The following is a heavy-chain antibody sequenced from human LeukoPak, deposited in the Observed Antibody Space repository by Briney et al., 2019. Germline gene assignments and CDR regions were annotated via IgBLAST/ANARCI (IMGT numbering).Heavy chain of an antibody. Sequence: PGGSLRLSCAASGFIFDNYGMSWVRQAPGKGLEWVCGFNWNGGSTGYADSVRGRFTISRDNAKNSLHLQMNSLRAEDTALYYCASGRTASSYSVSHTDAFDIWGQGTMVTVSS. CDR2: FNWNGGST. J-gene: IGHJ3*02. D-gene: IGHD1-26*01. CDR3: ASGRTASSYSVSHTDAFDI. CDR1: GFIFDNYG. V-gene: IGHV3-20*04.